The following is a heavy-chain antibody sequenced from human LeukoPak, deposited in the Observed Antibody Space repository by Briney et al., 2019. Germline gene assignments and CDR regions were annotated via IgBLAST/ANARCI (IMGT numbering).Heavy chain of an antibody. Sequence: GGSLRLSCAASGFTFSSYAMGWVRQAPGQGLEWVSAISGGGGSSYYADSVKGRFTISKDNYKNTLYLQMNSLRAEDTAVYYCAMGLDYWGQGTLVTVSS. V-gene: IGHV3-23*01. CDR3: AMGLDY. CDR2: ISGGGGSS. CDR1: GFTFSSYA. J-gene: IGHJ4*02.